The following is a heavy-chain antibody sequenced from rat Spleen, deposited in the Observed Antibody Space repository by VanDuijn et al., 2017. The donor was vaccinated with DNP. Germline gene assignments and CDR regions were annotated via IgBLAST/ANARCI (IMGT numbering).Heavy chain of an antibody. CDR2: ITSTGGST. Sequence: EVQLVESGGDLVQPGRSLKLSCAASGFTFGDHYMAWVRQAPKKGLEWVASITSTGGSTSYRDSVKGRFTISRDNAKSTLYLQMDSLRSEDTATYYCTTDFERGYWGQGVMVTVSS. CDR1: GFTFGDHY. CDR3: TTDFERGY. J-gene: IGHJ2*01. V-gene: IGHV5-27*01. D-gene: IGHD1-11*01.